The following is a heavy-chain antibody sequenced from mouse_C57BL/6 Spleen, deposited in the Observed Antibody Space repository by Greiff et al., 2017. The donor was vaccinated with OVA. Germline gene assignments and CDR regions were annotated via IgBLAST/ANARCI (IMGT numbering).Heavy chain of an antibody. CDR3: ARSYGNPYYAMDY. D-gene: IGHD2-1*01. CDR1: GYTFTDYY. Sequence: EVQLQQSGPELVKPGASVKISCKASGYTFTDYYMNWVKQSHGKSLEWIGDINPNNGGTSYNQKFKGKATLTVDKSSSTAYMELRSLTSEDSAVYYCARSYGNPYYAMDYWGQGTSVTVSS. J-gene: IGHJ4*01. V-gene: IGHV1-26*01. CDR2: INPNNGGT.